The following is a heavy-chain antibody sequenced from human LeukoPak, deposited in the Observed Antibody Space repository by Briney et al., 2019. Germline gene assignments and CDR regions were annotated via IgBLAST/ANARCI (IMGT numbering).Heavy chain of an antibody. CDR1: GFTFSSYA. J-gene: IGHJ5*02. V-gene: IGHV3-23*01. D-gene: IGHD2-2*01. CDR2: ISGSGGST. Sequence: GGSLRLSCAASGFTFSSYAMSWVRQAPGKGLEWVSAISGSGGSTYYADFVKGRFTISRDNSKNTLYLQMNSLRAEDTAVYYCAKGYGSSTSLGPWGQGTLVTVSS. CDR3: AKGYGSSTSLGP.